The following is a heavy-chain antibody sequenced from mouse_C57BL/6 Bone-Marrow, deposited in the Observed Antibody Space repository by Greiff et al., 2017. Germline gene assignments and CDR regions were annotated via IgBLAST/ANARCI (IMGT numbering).Heavy chain of an antibody. CDR2: IWSAGST. Sequence: QVQLKEPGPGLVAPSQSLSVTCTASGFSLTSYCVHWVRQPPGQGLEWLVVIWSAGSTTYYSAPKSSLSISKDNSKGQVFLKMNSLQTDDTAMYDCARHGYGSSYFDVWGTGTTVTVSS. CDR3: ARHGYGSSYFDV. D-gene: IGHD1-1*01. CDR1: GFSLTSYC. J-gene: IGHJ1*03. V-gene: IGHV2-6-1*01.